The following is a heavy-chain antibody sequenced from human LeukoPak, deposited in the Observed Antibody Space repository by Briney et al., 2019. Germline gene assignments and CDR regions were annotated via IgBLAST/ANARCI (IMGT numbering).Heavy chain of an antibody. Sequence: GGSLRLSCAASGFTFSGSAMHWVRQASGKGLEWVGRIRSKANSYATAYAASVKGRFTISRDDSKNTAYLQMNSLKTEDTAVYYCTRLVRFGDGYNWLAFDIWGQGTMVTVSS. CDR3: TRLVRFGDGYNWLAFDI. CDR2: IRSKANSYAT. CDR1: GFTFSGSA. V-gene: IGHV3-73*01. D-gene: IGHD5-24*01. J-gene: IGHJ3*02.